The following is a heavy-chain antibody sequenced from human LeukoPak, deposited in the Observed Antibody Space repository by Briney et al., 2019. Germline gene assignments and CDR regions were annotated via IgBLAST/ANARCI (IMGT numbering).Heavy chain of an antibody. D-gene: IGHD2-2*01. CDR2: INHSGST. Sequence: SETLSLTCAVYGGSFSGYYWSWIRQPPGKGLEWIGEINHSGSTNYNPSLKSRVTISVDTSKNQSSLKLSSVTAADTAVYYCARVRGGVVVPAAMHYYYGMDVWGKGTTVTVSS. J-gene: IGHJ6*04. CDR3: ARVRGGVVVPAAMHYYYGMDV. V-gene: IGHV4-34*01. CDR1: GGSFSGYY.